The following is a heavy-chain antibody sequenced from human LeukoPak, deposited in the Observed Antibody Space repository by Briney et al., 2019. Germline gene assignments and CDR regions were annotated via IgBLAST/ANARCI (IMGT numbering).Heavy chain of an antibody. D-gene: IGHD4-17*01. Sequence: SETLSLTCTVSGGSISIYYWSWIRQPAGKGLEWIGRIYTSGNTSYNPSLKSRVTMSVDTSKSQFSLNLMSVTAADTAVYYCTRDTGTTGEVKFDPWGQGTLVTVSS. J-gene: IGHJ5*02. CDR1: GGSISIYY. V-gene: IGHV4-4*07. CDR3: TRDTGTTGEVKFDP. CDR2: IYTSGNT.